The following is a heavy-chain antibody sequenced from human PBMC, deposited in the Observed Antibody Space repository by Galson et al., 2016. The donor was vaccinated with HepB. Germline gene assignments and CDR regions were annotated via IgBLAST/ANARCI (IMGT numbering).Heavy chain of an antibody. D-gene: IGHD1-1*01. CDR3: GKGGTGIAVPVDL. CDR2: TSSDGSNE. J-gene: IGHJ5*02. Sequence: SLRLSCAISGVIFSDHAMHWVRQAPGQGLEWVAVTSSDGSNEYYADSVKGRFAISRDNSKNTLYLQMNTLRGEDTAVYYCGKGGTGIAVPVDLWSQGTLVTVSA. CDR1: GVIFSDHA. V-gene: IGHV3-30*18.